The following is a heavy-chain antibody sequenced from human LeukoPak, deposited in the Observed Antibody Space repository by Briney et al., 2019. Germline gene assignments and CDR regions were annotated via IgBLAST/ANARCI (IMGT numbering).Heavy chain of an antibody. D-gene: IGHD3-10*01. CDR1: GGSISSYY. CDR2: IYYSGST. CDR3: ARLYSGSGSYDYYYYYYMDV. J-gene: IGHJ6*03. Sequence: PSETLSLTCTVSGGSISSYYGSWIRQPPGKGLEWIGYIYYSGSTNYNPSLKSRVTISVDTSKNQFSLKLSSVTAADTAVYYCARLYSGSGSYDYYYYYYMDVWGKGTTVTVSS. V-gene: IGHV4-59*08.